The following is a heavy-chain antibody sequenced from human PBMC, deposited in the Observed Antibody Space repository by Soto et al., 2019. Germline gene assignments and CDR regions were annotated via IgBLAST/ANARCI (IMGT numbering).Heavy chain of an antibody. CDR2: IYPGDSDT. J-gene: IGHJ3*02. CDR1: GYSFNSYW. D-gene: IGHD3-22*01. CDR3: ARPPYDSSGYGAFDI. Sequence: GESLKISCKGSGYSFNSYWIGWVRQMPGKGLEWMGIIYPGDSDTRYSPSFQGQVTISADKSISTAYLQWSSLKASDTAMYYCARPPYDSSGYGAFDIWGQGTMVTVS. V-gene: IGHV5-51*01.